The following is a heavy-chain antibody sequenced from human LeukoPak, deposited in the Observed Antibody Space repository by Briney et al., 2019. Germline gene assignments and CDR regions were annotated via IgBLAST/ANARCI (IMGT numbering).Heavy chain of an antibody. CDR2: MNPKSGGT. Sequence: ASVKVSCKASGYTFTGYYVHWVRQAPGQGLEWMGWMNPKSGGTNYAQKFQGRVTMTRDTSISTAYMELSRLRSDDTAVYYCARSVWSSPFDYWGQGTLVTVSS. V-gene: IGHV1-2*02. D-gene: IGHD2-21*01. CDR3: ARSVWSSPFDY. J-gene: IGHJ4*02. CDR1: GYTFTGYY.